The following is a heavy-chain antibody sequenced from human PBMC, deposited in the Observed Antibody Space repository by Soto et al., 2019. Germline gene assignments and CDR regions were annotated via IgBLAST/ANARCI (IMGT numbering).Heavy chain of an antibody. D-gene: IGHD4-17*01. CDR3: AASPSYGANFDY. J-gene: IGHJ4*02. V-gene: IGHV1-3*01. CDR2: INAGNGNT. CDR1: GYTFTSYA. Sequence: GASVKVSCTASGYTFTSYAMHWVRQAPGQRLEWMGWINAGNGNTKYSQKFQGRVTITRDTSASTAYMELSSLRSEDTAVYYCAASPSYGANFDYWGQGTLVTVSS.